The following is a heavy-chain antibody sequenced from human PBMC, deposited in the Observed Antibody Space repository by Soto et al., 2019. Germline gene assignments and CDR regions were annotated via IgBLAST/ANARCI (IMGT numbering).Heavy chain of an antibody. CDR2: IYYSGST. V-gene: IGHV4-39*01. D-gene: IGHD3-16*01. Sequence: SETLSLTCTVSGGSISSSSYYWGWIRQPPGKGLEWIGSIYYSGSTYYNPSLKSRFTISVDTSKNQFSLKLSSVNAADTAVYYCARLRGLWGLYYFDYWGQGTLVTVSS. J-gene: IGHJ4*02. CDR3: ARLRGLWGLYYFDY. CDR1: GGSISSSSYY.